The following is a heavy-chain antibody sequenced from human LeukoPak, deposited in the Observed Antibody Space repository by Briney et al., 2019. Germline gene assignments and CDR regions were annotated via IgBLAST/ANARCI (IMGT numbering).Heavy chain of an antibody. Sequence: PGGSLRLSCAASGFTFSSYGMPWVRQAPGKGLEWVAVIWYDGSNKYYADSVKGRFTISRDNSKNTLYLQMNSLRAEDTAVYYCARITYYYDSSGYSISEYYFDYWGQGTLVTVSS. D-gene: IGHD3-22*01. CDR1: GFTFSSYG. CDR3: ARITYYYDSSGYSISEYYFDY. V-gene: IGHV3-33*01. CDR2: IWYDGSNK. J-gene: IGHJ4*02.